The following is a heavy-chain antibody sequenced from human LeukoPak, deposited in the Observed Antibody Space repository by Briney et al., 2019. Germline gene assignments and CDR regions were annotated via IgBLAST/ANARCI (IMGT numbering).Heavy chain of an antibody. Sequence: ASVKVSCKASGYTFTSYDINWVRQATGQGLEWMGWINPNSGGTNYAQKFQGRVTMTRDTSISTAYMELSRLRSDDTAVYYCARGDLARYYDILTGYYIGWFDPWGQGTLVTVSS. V-gene: IGHV1-2*02. CDR1: GYTFTSYD. D-gene: IGHD3-9*01. J-gene: IGHJ5*02. CDR3: ARGDLARYYDILTGYYIGWFDP. CDR2: INPNSGGT.